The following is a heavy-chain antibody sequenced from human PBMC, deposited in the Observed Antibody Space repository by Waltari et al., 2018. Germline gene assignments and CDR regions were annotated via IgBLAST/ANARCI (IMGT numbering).Heavy chain of an antibody. CDR2: ITPILGVA. J-gene: IGHJ4*02. CDR1: RNTFISYA. D-gene: IGHD3-9*01. CDR3: ARVVDDRRLPTDDIWGYLDS. Sequence: QVQLVQSGAEVKRPGSSVKVSCKVSRNTFISYAIGWVRQAPGQGLEWMGGITPILGVAKYAQKFRDRVTITADESSNTVYMELSSLRSEDTAVFFCARVVDDRRLPTDDIWGYLDSWGQGTLVTVSS. V-gene: IGHV1-69*04.